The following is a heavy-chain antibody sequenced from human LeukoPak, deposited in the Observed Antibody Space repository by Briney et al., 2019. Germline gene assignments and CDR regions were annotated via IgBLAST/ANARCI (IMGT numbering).Heavy chain of an antibody. CDR2: IYYSGSN. V-gene: IGHV4-31*03. CDR1: GGSISSGGYY. D-gene: IGHD3-9*01. Sequence: PSETLSLTCTVSGGSISSGGYYWSWIRQHPGKGLEGIGYIYYSGSNYYNPSLKSRVTISVDTSKNQFSLKLSSVTAADTAVYYCAREGYYGILTGYPLSLDVWGQGTTVTVSS. CDR3: AREGYYGILTGYPLSLDV. J-gene: IGHJ6*02.